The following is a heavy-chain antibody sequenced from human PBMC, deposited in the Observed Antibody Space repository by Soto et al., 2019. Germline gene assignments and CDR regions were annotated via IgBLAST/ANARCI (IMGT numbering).Heavy chain of an antibody. D-gene: IGHD5-18*01. CDR2: ISGSGGST. CDR3: AKSSHSRPRPNSSHP. J-gene: IGHJ5*02. CDR1: GFTFSRYA. Sequence: GGSLRLCCAASGFTFSRYAMSWVRQGPGKGLEWVSAISGSGGSTYYADSVKGRFTISRDNSKNTLYLQMNSLRAEDTAVYYCAKSSHSRPRPNSSHPPGQAPLLTVST. V-gene: IGHV3-23*01.